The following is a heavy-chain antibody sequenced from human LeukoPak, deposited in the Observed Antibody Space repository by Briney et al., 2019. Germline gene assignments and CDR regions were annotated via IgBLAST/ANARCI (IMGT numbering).Heavy chain of an antibody. V-gene: IGHV1-18*01. CDR1: GYTFISYG. D-gene: IGHD2-2*01. J-gene: IGHJ4*02. Sequence: ASVKVSCKASGYTFISYGISWVRQAPGQGLEWMGWISTYNGNTNYAHKLQGRVTMTTDTSTTTAYMELRSLRSDDTAMYYCARGCSSTACYGLMDYWGQGTLATVSS. CDR2: ISTYNGNT. CDR3: ARGCSSTACYGLMDY.